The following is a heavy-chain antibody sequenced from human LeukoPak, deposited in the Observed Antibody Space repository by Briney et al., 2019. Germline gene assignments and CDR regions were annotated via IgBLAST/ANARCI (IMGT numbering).Heavy chain of an antibody. V-gene: IGHV1-69*04. J-gene: IGHJ4*02. Sequence: SVKVSCKASGYTFTSYDINWVRQATGQGLEWMGRIIPILGIANYAQKFQGRVTITVDKSTSTAYMELSSLRSEDTAVYYCATAGGRYYGSGSYFLDYWGQGTLVTVSS. CDR2: IIPILGIA. CDR3: ATAGGRYYGSGSYFLDY. CDR1: GYTFTSYD. D-gene: IGHD3-10*01.